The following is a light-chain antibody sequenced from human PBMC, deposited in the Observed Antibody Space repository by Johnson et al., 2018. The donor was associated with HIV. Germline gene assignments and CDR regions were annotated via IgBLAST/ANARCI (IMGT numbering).Light chain of an antibody. CDR1: SSNIGNNS. Sequence: QSVLTQPPSVSAAPGQKVTISCSGSSSNIGNNSVSWYQQVPGTAPKLLIYDNNKRPSGIPDRFSGSKSGTSATLGITGLQTGDEADYYCGTWDTSLSAGGVFGTGTKVTFL. CDR2: DNN. V-gene: IGLV1-51*01. CDR3: GTWDTSLSAGGV. J-gene: IGLJ1*01.